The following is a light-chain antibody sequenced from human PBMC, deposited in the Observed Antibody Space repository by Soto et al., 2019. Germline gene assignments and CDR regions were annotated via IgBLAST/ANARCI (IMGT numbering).Light chain of an antibody. J-gene: IGKJ5*01. CDR2: AAA. V-gene: IGKV1-39*01. CDR1: QTISRY. Sequence: DIQMTQSPASLSASVGDRVTITCRASQTISRYLSWYQQKPGKAPNLLIYAAANLQSGVPSRFNGSGSGTDFTLTISSLQPEDFATYYWQQTYSTPPVTVGQGTRLEIK. CDR3: QQTYSTPPVT.